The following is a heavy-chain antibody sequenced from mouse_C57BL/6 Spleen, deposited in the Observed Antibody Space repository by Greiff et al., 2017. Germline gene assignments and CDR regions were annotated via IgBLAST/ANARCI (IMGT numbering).Heavy chain of an antibody. Sequence: EVQRVESEGGLVQPGSSMKLSRTASGFTFSDYYMAWVRQVPEKGLEWVANINYDGSSTYYLDSLKSRFIISRDNAKNILYLQMSSLKSEDTATYYCARDRTFAYWGQGTLVTVSA. CDR2: INYDGSST. CDR3: ARDRTFAY. J-gene: IGHJ3*01. D-gene: IGHD3-3*01. V-gene: IGHV5-16*01. CDR1: GFTFSDYY.